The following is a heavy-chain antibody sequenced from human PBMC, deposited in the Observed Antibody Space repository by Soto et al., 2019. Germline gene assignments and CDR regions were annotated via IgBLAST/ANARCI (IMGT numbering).Heavy chain of an antibody. Sequence: EVQLLESGGGLVQPGGSLRLSCAASGFTFSSYAMSWVRQAQGKGLEWVSAISGSGGSTYYADSVKGRFTISRDNSKNTLYLQMNSLRAEDTAVYYCAKDRIAVAGRFRAFDIWGQGTMVTVSS. J-gene: IGHJ3*02. V-gene: IGHV3-23*01. CDR2: ISGSGGST. CDR1: GFTFSSYA. CDR3: AKDRIAVAGRFRAFDI. D-gene: IGHD6-19*01.